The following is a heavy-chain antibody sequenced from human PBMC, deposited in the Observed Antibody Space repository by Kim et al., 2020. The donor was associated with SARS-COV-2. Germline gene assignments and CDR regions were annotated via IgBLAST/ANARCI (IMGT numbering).Heavy chain of an antibody. V-gene: IGHV3-21*06. CDR3: ARGGHGGYDADYFYGLDV. CDR1: GFTFSAYA. J-gene: IGHJ6*04. Sequence: GGSLRPSCAASGFTFSAYAMTWVRQVPGKGLEWVSCISSAGTYTYYADSVKGRFTISRDHAKNSLYLQMDRLGAADTAVYYCARGGHGGYDADYFYGLDVWGRGTTVTVSS. CDR2: ISSAGTYT. D-gene: IGHD5-12*01.